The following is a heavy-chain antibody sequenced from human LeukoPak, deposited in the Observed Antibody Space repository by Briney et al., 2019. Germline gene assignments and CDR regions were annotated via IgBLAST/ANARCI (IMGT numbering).Heavy chain of an antibody. CDR3: AASAYYVAAAAAY. D-gene: IGHD3-22*01. CDR1: GFIFSSYA. Sequence: GGSLRLSCAASGFIFSSYAMSWVRQAPGKGLEWISDISGSGTNTYYADSVKGRFTISRDYSSNTLYLQMNSLRAEDTALYYCAASAYYVAAAAAYWGQGTLVTVSS. V-gene: IGHV3-23*01. J-gene: IGHJ4*02. CDR2: ISGSGTNT.